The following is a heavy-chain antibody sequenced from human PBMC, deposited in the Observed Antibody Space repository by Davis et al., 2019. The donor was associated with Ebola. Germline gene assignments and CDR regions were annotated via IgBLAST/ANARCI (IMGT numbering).Heavy chain of an antibody. Sequence: GESLKISCAASGFTFSSYGMHWVRQAPGKGLEWVAVISYDGSNKYYADSVKGRFTISRDNSKNTLYLQMNSLRAEDTAVYYCARGREQLVPDYWGQGTLVTVSS. CDR2: ISYDGSNK. D-gene: IGHD6-6*01. J-gene: IGHJ4*02. CDR1: GFTFSSYG. CDR3: ARGREQLVPDY. V-gene: IGHV3-30*03.